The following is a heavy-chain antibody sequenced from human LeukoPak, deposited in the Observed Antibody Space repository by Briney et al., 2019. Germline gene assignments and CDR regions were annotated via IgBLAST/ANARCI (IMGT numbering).Heavy chain of an antibody. J-gene: IGHJ4*02. CDR3: AKDLTNYDILTGPHPH. V-gene: IGHV3-23*01. CDR1: GFTFSSYA. D-gene: IGHD3-9*01. Sequence: GGSLRLSCAASGFTFSSYAMSWVRQAPGKGLEWVSAISGSGGSTYYADSVKGRFTISRDNSKNTLYLQMNSLRAEDTAVYYCAKDLTNYDILTGPHPHWGQGTLVTVSS. CDR2: ISGSGGST.